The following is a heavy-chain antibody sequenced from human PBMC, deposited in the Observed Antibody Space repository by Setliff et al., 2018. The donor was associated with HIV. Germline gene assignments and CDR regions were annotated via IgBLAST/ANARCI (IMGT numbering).Heavy chain of an antibody. CDR1: GFTFRNYA. D-gene: IGHD3-10*01. Sequence: RLSCAASGFTFRNYAMGWVRQGPGKGLEWVSTIGAAAYPTHYAESVKGRFTISKDNSRNALYLQMNSLTDEDTAVYYCAKVFAFGIDGFDIWGQGTMATVSS. V-gene: IGHV3-23*01. J-gene: IGHJ3*02. CDR3: AKVFAFGIDGFDI. CDR2: IGAAAYPT.